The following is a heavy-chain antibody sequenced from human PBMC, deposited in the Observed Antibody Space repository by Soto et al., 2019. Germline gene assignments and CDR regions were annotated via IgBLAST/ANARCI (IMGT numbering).Heavy chain of an antibody. CDR2: ISYDGSDE. J-gene: IGHJ4*02. D-gene: IGHD3-22*01. CDR3: ARVVHHETSAYSPGDY. CDR1: GFTFSSYS. Sequence: QVQLVASGGGVVQPGRSLRLSCAASGFTFSSYSIHWVRQAPGKGLEWVAVISYDGSDEYYADSVKGRFTISRDNSKNTLYLQMNSLRAEDTAVYYCARVVHHETSAYSPGDYWGQGTLVTVSS. V-gene: IGHV3-30*04.